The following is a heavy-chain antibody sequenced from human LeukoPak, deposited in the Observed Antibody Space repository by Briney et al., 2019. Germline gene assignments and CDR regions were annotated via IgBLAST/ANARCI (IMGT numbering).Heavy chain of an antibody. Sequence: GGSLRLSCAASGFTFSDYYMSWIRQAPGKGLEWVSCISSGGSTIYYADSVKGRFTTSRDNARNSLYLQMNSLRAEDTAVYYCAKDPRHHVPRAYFDYWGQGTLVTVSS. D-gene: IGHD1-14*01. J-gene: IGHJ4*02. CDR2: ISSGGSTI. CDR3: AKDPRHHVPRAYFDY. V-gene: IGHV3-11*01. CDR1: GFTFSDYY.